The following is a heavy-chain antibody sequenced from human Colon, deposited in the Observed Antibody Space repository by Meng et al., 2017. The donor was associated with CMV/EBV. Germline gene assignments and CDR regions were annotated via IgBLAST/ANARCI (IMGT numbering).Heavy chain of an antibody. J-gene: IGHJ5*02. CDR3: ARLNGGNSGDWFDP. CDR1: GFPFTSYS. Sequence: ASVKVSCKASGFPFTSYSFTWVRQAPGQGLEWLGWISGYNGNTSYAQIVQGRDTMTTDPSTTTAYMELRNLRSDDTAVYYCARLNGGNSGDWFDPWGQGTLVTVSS. V-gene: IGHV1-18*04. D-gene: IGHD4-23*01. CDR2: ISGYNGNT.